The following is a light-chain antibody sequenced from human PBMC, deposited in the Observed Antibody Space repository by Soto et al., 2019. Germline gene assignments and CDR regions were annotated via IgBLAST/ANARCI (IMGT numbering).Light chain of an antibody. CDR1: SSNIGSNT. CDR3: AAWDDSLNGQV. CDR2: SNN. Sequence: QSVLTQQASASGTPGQRVTISCSGSSSNIGSNTVNWYQQLPGTAPKLLIYSNNQRPSGVPDRFSGSKSGTSASLAISGLQSEDEADYYCAAWDDSLNGQVFGTGTKVTV. J-gene: IGLJ1*01. V-gene: IGLV1-44*01.